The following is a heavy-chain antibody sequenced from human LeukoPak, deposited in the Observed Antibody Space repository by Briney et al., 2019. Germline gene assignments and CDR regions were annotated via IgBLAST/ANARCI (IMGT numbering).Heavy chain of an antibody. V-gene: IGHV3-15*01. CDR3: TTGRGYYDIREGMDV. D-gene: IGHD3-9*01. J-gene: IGHJ6*02. Sequence: PGGSLRLSCAASGFTFSNAWMSWVRQAPGKGLEWVGRIKSKTDGGTTDYAAPVKGRFTISRDDSKNTLYLQMNSLKTEDTAVYYCTTGRGYYDIREGMDVWGQGTTVTVFS. CDR1: GFTFSNAW. CDR2: IKSKTDGGTT.